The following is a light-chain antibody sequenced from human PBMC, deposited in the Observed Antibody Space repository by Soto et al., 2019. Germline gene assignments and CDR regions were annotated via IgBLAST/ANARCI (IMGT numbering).Light chain of an antibody. CDR1: QSISGW. CDR3: QQYGDSPPIT. Sequence: DIQMTQSPSTLSASVGDRVTITCRASQSISGWLAWYQQKPGKAPKLLIYDASSLESGVPSRFSGSGSGTDFTLTISGLEPEDVAVYYCQQYGDSPPITFGQGTRLEIK. V-gene: IGKV1-5*01. J-gene: IGKJ5*01. CDR2: DAS.